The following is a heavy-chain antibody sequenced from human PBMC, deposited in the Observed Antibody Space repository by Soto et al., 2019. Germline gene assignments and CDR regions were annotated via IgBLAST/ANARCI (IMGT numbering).Heavy chain of an antibody. D-gene: IGHD6-25*01. CDR3: GKGGRQRGGGNFDY. Sequence: EVQLLESGGGLVQPGGSLRLSCAASGFTFSSYAMSWVRQAPGKGLEWVSGISGSGGSTYYADSVKGRFTISRDNSKNTLCRKMNSRGGGDTAEYYCGKGGRQRGGGNFDYWGQGTLVTVSS. CDR2: ISGSGGST. J-gene: IGHJ4*02. CDR1: GFTFSSYA. V-gene: IGHV3-23*01.